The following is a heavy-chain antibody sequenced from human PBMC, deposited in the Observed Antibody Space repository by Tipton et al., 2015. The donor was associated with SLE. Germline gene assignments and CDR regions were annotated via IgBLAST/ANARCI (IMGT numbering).Heavy chain of an antibody. CDR1: GFIFSSYS. V-gene: IGHV3-21*03. Sequence: SLRLSCEASGFIFSSYSMNWVRQAPGKGLEWVSSISGSGSYIYYADSVKGRFTISRDNAKNSLYLQMNSLRAEDTAVYYCAGDGPVVVLAANWFDPWGQGTLVTVSS. D-gene: IGHD2-15*01. CDR3: AGDGPVVVLAANWFDP. CDR2: ISGSGSYI. J-gene: IGHJ5*02.